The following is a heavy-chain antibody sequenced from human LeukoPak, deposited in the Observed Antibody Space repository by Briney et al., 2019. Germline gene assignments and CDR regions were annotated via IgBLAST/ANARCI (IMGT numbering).Heavy chain of an antibody. CDR1: GFTFSSYS. CDR3: ARETIIYYDSSGCFDY. D-gene: IGHD3-22*01. V-gene: IGHV3-21*01. CDR2: ISSSSSYI. Sequence: GGSLRLSCAASGFTFSSYSMDWVRQAPGKGLEWVSSISSSSSYIYYADSVKGRFTISRDNAKNSLYLQMNSLRAEDTAVYYCARETIIYYDSSGCFDYWGQGTLVTASS. J-gene: IGHJ4*02.